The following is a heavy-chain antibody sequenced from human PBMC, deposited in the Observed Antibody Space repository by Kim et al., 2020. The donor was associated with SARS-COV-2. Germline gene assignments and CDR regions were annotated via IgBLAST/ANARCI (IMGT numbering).Heavy chain of an antibody. CDR3: ARDQFAPPLQDYDFWSGYLYYYYGMDV. CDR1: GYTFTSYY. CDR2: INPSGGST. V-gene: IGHV1-46*01. D-gene: IGHD3-3*01. J-gene: IGHJ6*02. Sequence: ASVKVSCKASGYTFTSYYMHWVRQAPGQGLEWMGIINPSGGSTSYAQKFQGRVTMTRDTSTSTVYMELSSLRSEDTAVYYCARDQFAPPLQDYDFWSGYLYYYYGMDVWGQGTTVTVSS.